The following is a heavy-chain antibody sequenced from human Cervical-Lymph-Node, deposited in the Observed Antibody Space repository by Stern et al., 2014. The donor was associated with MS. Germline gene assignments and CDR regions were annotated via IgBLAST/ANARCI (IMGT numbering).Heavy chain of an antibody. CDR2: INAGNGNT. D-gene: IGHD3-9*01. CDR1: GYTFTSYA. V-gene: IGHV1-3*01. J-gene: IGHJ6*02. Sequence: QLVQSGAEVKKPGASVKVSSKASGYTFTSYAMHWVRQAPGQRLEWMGWINAGNGNTKYSQKFQGRVTITRDTSASTAYMELSSLRSEDTAVYYCARGPLRYFDWLPMYGMDVWGQGTTVTVSS. CDR3: ARGPLRYFDWLPMYGMDV.